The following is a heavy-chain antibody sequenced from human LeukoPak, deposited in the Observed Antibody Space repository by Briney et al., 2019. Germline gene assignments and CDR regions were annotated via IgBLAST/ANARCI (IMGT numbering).Heavy chain of an antibody. V-gene: IGHV1-2*02. CDR1: GYTFTGYY. D-gene: IGHD6-19*01. J-gene: IGHJ4*02. CDR3: ARAVAVAVPGPDY. CDR2: INPSSGGT. Sequence: ASVKVSCKASGYTFTGYYMHWVRQAPGQGLEWMGWINPSSGGTNYAQKFQGRVTMTRDTSISTAYMELSRLRSDDTAVYYCARAVAVAVPGPDYWGQGTLVTVSS.